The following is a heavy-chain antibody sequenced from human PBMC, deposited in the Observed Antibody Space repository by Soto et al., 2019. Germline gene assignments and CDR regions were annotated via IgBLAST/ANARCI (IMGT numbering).Heavy chain of an antibody. CDR2: ISAYNGNT. D-gene: IGHD2-15*01. CDR1: GYTFTSYG. J-gene: IGHJ6*02. CDR3: AAAATYDYYYYGMDV. Sequence: GASVKVSCKASGYTFTSYGISWVRQAPGQGLEWMGWISAYNGNTNYAQKLQGRVTMTTDTSTSTAYMELRSLRSDDTAVYYCAAAATYDYYYYGMDVWGQGTTVTVSS. V-gene: IGHV1-18*01.